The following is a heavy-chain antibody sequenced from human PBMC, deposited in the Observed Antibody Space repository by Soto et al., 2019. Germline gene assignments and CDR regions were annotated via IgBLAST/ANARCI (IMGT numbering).Heavy chain of an antibody. CDR3: ARERDEWNYGATWCVP. CDR2: INPNSGGT. D-gene: IGHD1-7*01. V-gene: IGHV1-2*04. Sequence: ASVKVSCKASGYTFTGYYMHWVRQAPGQGLEWMGWINPNSGGTNYAQKFQGWVTMTGDTSISTAYMELSRLRSDDTAVYYCARERDEWNYGATWCVPWGRGTLVIV. CDR1: GYTFTGYY. J-gene: IGHJ5*02.